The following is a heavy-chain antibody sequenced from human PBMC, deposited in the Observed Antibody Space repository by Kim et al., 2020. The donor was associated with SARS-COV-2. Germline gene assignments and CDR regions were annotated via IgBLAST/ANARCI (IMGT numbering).Heavy chain of an antibody. J-gene: IGHJ3*02. V-gene: IGHV4-59*08. D-gene: IGHD3-10*01. CDR3: ARHEAVLLWFGPGAFDI. CDR2: IYYSGST. CDR1: GGSISSYY. Sequence: SETLSLTCTVSGGSISSYYWSWIRQPPGKGLEWIGYIYYSGSTNYNPSLKSRDTISVDTSKNQFSLKLSSVTAADTAVYYCARHEAVLLWFGPGAFDIWGQGTMVTVSS.